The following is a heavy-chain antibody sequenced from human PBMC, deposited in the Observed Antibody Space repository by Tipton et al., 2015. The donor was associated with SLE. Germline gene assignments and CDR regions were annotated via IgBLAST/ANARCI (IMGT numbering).Heavy chain of an antibody. CDR1: GGSISSYS. D-gene: IGHD1-26*01. Sequence: PGLVKPSETLSLTCTVSGGSISSYSWSWIRQPPGKGLEWIGYVYYNGNSNYNPSLKSRVTISVDTSKNQFSLKLSSVAAADSAVYYCSRSAGGSHYPFSFYLWGQGTQVSVSS. CDR2: VYYNGNS. V-gene: IGHV4-59*01. CDR3: SRSAGGSHYPFSFYL. J-gene: IGHJ5*02.